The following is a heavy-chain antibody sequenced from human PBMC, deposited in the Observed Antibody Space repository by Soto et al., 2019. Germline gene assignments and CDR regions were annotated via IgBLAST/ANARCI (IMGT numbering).Heavy chain of an antibody. CDR1: GGTFSSYA. V-gene: IGHV1-69*01. CDR3: ARGGYSYGTQSYYFDY. Sequence: QVQLVQSGAEVKKPGSSVKVSCKASGGTFSSYAISWVRQAPGQGLEWMGGIIPIFGTANYAQKFQGRVTITADESTSTAYMELSSLRSEDTAVYYCARGGYSYGTQSYYFDYWGQGTLVTVSS. D-gene: IGHD5-18*01. CDR2: IIPIFGTA. J-gene: IGHJ4*02.